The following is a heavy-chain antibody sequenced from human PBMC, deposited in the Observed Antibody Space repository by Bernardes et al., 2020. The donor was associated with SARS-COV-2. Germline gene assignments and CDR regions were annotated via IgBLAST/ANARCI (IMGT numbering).Heavy chain of an antibody. Sequence: GGSLRLSCAASGFTFSSYGMHWVRQAPGKGLEWVAVIWYDGSNKYYADSVKGRFTISRDNSKNTLYLQMNSLRAEDTAVYYCAREGQWLARGADYWGQGTLISV. D-gene: IGHD6-19*01. CDR3: AREGQWLARGADY. CDR2: IWYDGSNK. CDR1: GFTFSSYG. V-gene: IGHV3-33*01. J-gene: IGHJ4*02.